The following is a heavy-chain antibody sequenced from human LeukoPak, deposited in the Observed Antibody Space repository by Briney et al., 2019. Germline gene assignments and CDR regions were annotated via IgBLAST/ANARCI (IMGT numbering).Heavy chain of an antibody. CDR1: GFTFSSYA. D-gene: IGHD3-3*01. J-gene: IGHJ4*02. CDR2: ISGSGGST. CDR3: AKATDFWSGYLAGGDY. Sequence: GGSLRLSCAASGFTFSSYAMSWVRQAPGKGLEWVSAISGSGGSTYYADSVKGRFTISRDNSKNTLYLQMNSLRAEDTAVYYCAKATDFWSGYLAGGDYWGQGTLVTVSS. V-gene: IGHV3-23*01.